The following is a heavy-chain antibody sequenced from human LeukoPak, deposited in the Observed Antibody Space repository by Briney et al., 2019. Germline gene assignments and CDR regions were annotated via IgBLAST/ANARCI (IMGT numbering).Heavy chain of an antibody. Sequence: GGSLRLSCAASGFTFSDYYMSWIRQAPGKGLEWVSGINWNGGSTGYADSVKGRFTISRDNAKNSLYLQMNSLRAEDTALYYCARGGDSSFTPYYFDYWGQGTLVTVSS. CDR3: ARGGDSSFTPYYFDY. V-gene: IGHV3-20*04. D-gene: IGHD6-6*01. CDR1: GFTFSDYY. J-gene: IGHJ4*02. CDR2: INWNGGST.